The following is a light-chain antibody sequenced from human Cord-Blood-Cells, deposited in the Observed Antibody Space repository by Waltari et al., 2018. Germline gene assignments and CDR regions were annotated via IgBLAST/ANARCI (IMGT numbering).Light chain of an antibody. CDR2: YDS. J-gene: IGLJ2*01. CDR1: NIGSNN. Sequence: SYVLTQPLSVSVATGKTARITCGGNNIGSNNTHRYQQKPGQAPVLVIYYDSDRPSGIPERFSGSNSGNTATLTISRVEAGDEADYYCQVWDISSDHYVVFGGGTKLTVL. CDR3: QVWDISSDHYVV. V-gene: IGLV3-21*04.